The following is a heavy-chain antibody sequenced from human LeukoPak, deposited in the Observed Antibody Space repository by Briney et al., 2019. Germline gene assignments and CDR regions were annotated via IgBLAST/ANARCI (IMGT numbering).Heavy chain of an antibody. CDR2: IKEDGSKT. D-gene: IGHD3-10*01. Sequence: GGSLRLSCAASSFTFSSYWMTWVRQAPGKGLEWVADIKEDGSKTFYVDSVKGRFTISRDNAKNSLYLQMNSLRAEDTAVYYCARDPYYYDSGSFAAFDIWGQGTMVTVSS. V-gene: IGHV3-7*01. J-gene: IGHJ3*02. CDR1: SFTFSSYW. CDR3: ARDPYYYDSGSFAAFDI.